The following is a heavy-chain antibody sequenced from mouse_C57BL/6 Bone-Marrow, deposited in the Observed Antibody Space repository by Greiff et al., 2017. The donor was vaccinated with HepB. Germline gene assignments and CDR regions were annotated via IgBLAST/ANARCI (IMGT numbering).Heavy chain of an antibody. CDR1: GYTFTSYW. J-gene: IGHJ3*01. V-gene: IGHV1-61*01. CDR2: IYPSDSET. D-gene: IGHD2-1*01. CDR3: ARGRAIYYGKGFAY. Sequence: QVQLQQPGAELVRPGSSVKLSCKASGYTFTSYWMDWVKQRPGQGLEWIGNIYPSDSETHYNQKFKDKATLTVDKSSGTAYMQLSSLTSEDSAVYYCARGRAIYYGKGFAYWGQGTLVTVSA.